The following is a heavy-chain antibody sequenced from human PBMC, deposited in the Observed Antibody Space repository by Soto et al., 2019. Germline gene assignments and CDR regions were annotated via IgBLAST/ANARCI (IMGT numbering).Heavy chain of an antibody. Sequence: HPGGSLRLSCAASGFTFSSYWMTWVRQAPRKGLEWVANMNQDGSKKYYVDSVKGRFTISRDNAKNSLYLQMNSLRAEDTAVYYCARGIYNRNSAAHDGFDIWGQGTMVTVSS. V-gene: IGHV3-7*01. CDR3: ARGIYNRNSAAHDGFDI. J-gene: IGHJ3*02. D-gene: IGHD1-7*01. CDR1: GFTFSSYW. CDR2: MNQDGSKK.